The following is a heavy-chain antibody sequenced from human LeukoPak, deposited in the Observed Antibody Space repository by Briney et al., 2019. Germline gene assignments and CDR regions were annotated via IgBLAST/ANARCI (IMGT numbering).Heavy chain of an antibody. CDR2: NNDGSST. CDR1: GFTFSSYW. V-gene: IGHV3-74*01. D-gene: IGHD3-10*01. CDR3: ARVARGDYYYYYMDV. Sequence: GGSLRLSCGASGFTFSSYWMHWVRQAPGKGLVWVSRNNDGSSTSYADSVQGRFTISRDNAKNTLYLQMNSLRAEDTALYYCARVARGDYYYYYMDVWGKGTTVTVSS. J-gene: IGHJ6*03.